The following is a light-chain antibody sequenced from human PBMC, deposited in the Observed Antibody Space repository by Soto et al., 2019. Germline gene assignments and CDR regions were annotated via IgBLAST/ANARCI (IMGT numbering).Light chain of an antibody. CDR2: DAS. CDR3: QQYNSYSPKT. V-gene: IGKV1-5*01. J-gene: IGKJ2*01. CDR1: QSISSW. Sequence: DIQMTQSPSTLSASVGDRVTITCRASQSISSWLAWYQQKPGKAPKLLIYDASSLESGVPSRFSGSGAGTEFTLTIISLQPDDFASYYCQQYNSYSPKTFGQGTKLEIK.